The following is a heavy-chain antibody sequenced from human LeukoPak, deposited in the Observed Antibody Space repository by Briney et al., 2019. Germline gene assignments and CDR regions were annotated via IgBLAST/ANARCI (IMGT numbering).Heavy chain of an antibody. D-gene: IGHD6-6*01. CDR1: GFTFSSYG. Sequence: PGGSLRLSCAASGFTFSSYGMHWVRQAPGKGLEWVGRIRTEAYDGTINYAASVEGRFTISRDDSKRIAHLQMSSLKTEDSGIYYCTGSATAARRGNDYWGQGTLVTVSA. CDR2: IRTEAYDGTI. V-gene: IGHV3-49*04. CDR3: TGSATAARRGNDY. J-gene: IGHJ4*02.